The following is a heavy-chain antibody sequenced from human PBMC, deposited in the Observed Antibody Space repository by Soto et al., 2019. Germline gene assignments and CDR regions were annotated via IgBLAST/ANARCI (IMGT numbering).Heavy chain of an antibody. D-gene: IGHD1-26*01. V-gene: IGHV4-4*07. J-gene: IGHJ6*02. CDR3: AREISGTGLDI. CDR2: VYSTGGV. Sequence: SETLSLTCNVSGDSIGRFYCSWIRQSAWKGLEWIGRVYSTGGVTYNPALKGRVTISLDRSNNHVSLEMNSVTAADTAVYFCAREISGTGLDIWGRWTRVTVSS. CDR1: GDSIGRFY.